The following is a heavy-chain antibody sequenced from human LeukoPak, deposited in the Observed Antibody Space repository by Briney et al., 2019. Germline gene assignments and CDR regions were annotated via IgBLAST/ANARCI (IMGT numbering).Heavy chain of an antibody. Sequence: GGSLGLSCAASGFALSSHWMTWVRQVPGRGPEWVANVNRDGSETYYLDSVKGRFTISKDNAKNSLYLQMNSLRAEDTALYHCARNNGMDVWGQGTTVIVSS. CDR1: GFALSSHW. V-gene: IGHV3-7*03. CDR3: ARNNGMDV. CDR2: VNRDGSET. J-gene: IGHJ6*02.